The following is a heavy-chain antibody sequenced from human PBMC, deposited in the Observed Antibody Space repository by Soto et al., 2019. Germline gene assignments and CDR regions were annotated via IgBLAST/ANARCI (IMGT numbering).Heavy chain of an antibody. V-gene: IGHV4-59*01. CDR1: GGSISSYY. Sequence: PLEILSLTCTVSGGSISSYYWSWIRQPPGKGLEWIGYIYYSGSTNYNPSLKSRVTISVDTSKNQFSLKLSSVTAADTAVYYCARRWGTYFDYWGQGTLVTVSS. CDR2: IYYSGST. CDR3: ARRWGTYFDY. D-gene: IGHD7-27*01. J-gene: IGHJ4*02.